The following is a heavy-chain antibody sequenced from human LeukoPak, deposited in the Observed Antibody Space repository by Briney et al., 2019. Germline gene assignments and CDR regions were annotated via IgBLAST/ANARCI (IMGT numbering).Heavy chain of an antibody. J-gene: IGHJ4*02. V-gene: IGHV1-2*02. CDR2: ISPNSGGT. D-gene: IGHD4-17*01. CDR1: GYSFTDYH. CDR3: GTEYGSLQY. Sequence: ASVKVSRKASGYSFTDYHIHWVRQAPGQGLEWMGWISPNSGGTTFEKKFQGRVTMTRDTSITTAFIELSSLTSDDTAVYYCGTEYGSLQYWGQGALVTVSS.